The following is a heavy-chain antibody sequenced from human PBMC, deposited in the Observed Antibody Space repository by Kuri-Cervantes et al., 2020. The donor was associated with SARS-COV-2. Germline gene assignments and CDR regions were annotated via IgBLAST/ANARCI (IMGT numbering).Heavy chain of an antibody. Sequence: GESLKISCAASGFTFSSYAMHWVRQAPGKGLEWVAVISYDGSNKYYADSVKGRFTISRDNAKNSLYLQMNSLRAEDTAVYYCVRGGWELPFDYWGQGTLVTVSS. D-gene: IGHD2-15*01. CDR2: ISYDGSNK. CDR1: GFTFSSYA. J-gene: IGHJ4*02. V-gene: IGHV3-30*07. CDR3: VRGGWELPFDY.